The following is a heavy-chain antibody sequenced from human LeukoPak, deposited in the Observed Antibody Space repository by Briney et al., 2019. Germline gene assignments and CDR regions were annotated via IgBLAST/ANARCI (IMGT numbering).Heavy chain of an antibody. CDR2: INPNSGGT. J-gene: IGHJ4*02. CDR1: GYTFTGYY. CDR3: ARRPPSVNSSSSAVQF. V-gene: IGHV1-2*02. D-gene: IGHD6-6*01. Sequence: ASVKVSCEASGYTFTGYYMHWVRQAPGQGLEWMGWINPNSGGTNYAQKFQGRVTMTRDTSISTAYMELSRLRSDDTAVYYCARRPPSVNSSSSAVQFWGQGTLVTVSS.